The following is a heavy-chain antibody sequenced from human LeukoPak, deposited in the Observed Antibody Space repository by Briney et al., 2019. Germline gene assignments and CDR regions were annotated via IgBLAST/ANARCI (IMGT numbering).Heavy chain of an antibody. J-gene: IGHJ4*02. D-gene: IGHD6-13*01. CDR2: ISGGGVTS. V-gene: IGHV3-23*01. CDR3: AKDRYNSSWYYFDS. CDR1: GFTFTSYA. Sequence: PGGSLRLSCAASGFTFTSYAMTWVRQAPGKGLEWVSAISGGGVTSYYADSVKGRFTISRDNSKSTLYLQMNSLRAEDTAVYYCAKDRYNSSWYYFDSWGQGTLVTVSS.